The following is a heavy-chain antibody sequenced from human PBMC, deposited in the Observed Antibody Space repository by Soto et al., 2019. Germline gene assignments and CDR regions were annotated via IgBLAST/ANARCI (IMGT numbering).Heavy chain of an antibody. Sequence: SETLPLTCAVYGGSFSDYYWSWIRQPPGKGLEWIGEINHSGSTNYNPSLKSRVTISVDTSKNQFSLKLSSVTAADTAVYYCARGQQLVTRFDPWGQGTLVTVSS. CDR1: GGSFSDYY. V-gene: IGHV4-34*01. D-gene: IGHD6-13*01. CDR3: ARGQQLVTRFDP. CDR2: INHSGST. J-gene: IGHJ5*02.